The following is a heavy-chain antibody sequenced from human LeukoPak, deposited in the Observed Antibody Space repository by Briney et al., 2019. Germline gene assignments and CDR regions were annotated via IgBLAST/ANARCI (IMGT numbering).Heavy chain of an antibody. CDR1: GFTFDDYA. J-gene: IGHJ4*02. V-gene: IGHV3-9*01. Sequence: GRSLRLSCAASGFTFDDYAMHWVRQTPGKGLEWVSGISWNSGSIGYADSVKGRFTISRDNAKNSLYLQMNSLRAEDTALYYCAKDMYYYDSSGYYDYWGQGTLVTVSS. CDR2: ISWNSGSI. CDR3: AKDMYYYDSSGYYDY. D-gene: IGHD3-22*01.